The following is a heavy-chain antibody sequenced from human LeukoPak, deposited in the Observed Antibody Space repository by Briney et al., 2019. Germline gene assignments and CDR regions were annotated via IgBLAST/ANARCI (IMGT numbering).Heavy chain of an antibody. CDR2: INHSGST. CDR3: ARRGVAGKGYFDY. Sequence: SETLSLTCAVYGGSFSGYYWSWIRQPPGKGLEWIGEINHSGSTNYNPSLKSRVTISVDTSKNQFSLKLSSVTAADTAVYYCARRGVAGKGYFDYWGQGTLVTVSS. J-gene: IGHJ4*02. D-gene: IGHD6-19*01. CDR1: GGSFSGYY. V-gene: IGHV4-34*01.